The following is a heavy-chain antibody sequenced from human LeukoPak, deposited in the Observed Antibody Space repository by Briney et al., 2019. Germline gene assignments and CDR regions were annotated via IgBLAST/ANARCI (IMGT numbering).Heavy chain of an antibody. Sequence: ASVKVSCKVSGYTLTELSMHWVRQAPGKGLEWMGGFDPEDGETIYAQKFQGRVTMTEDTSTDTAYMELSSLRSEDTAVYYCALYTEGYAFLTPQGFDYWGQGTLVTVSS. J-gene: IGHJ4*02. CDR2: FDPEDGET. CDR1: GYTLTELS. D-gene: IGHD5-24*01. CDR3: ALYTEGYAFLTPQGFDY. V-gene: IGHV1-24*01.